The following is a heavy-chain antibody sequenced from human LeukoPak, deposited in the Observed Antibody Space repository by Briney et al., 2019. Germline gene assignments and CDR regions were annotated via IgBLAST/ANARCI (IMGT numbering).Heavy chain of an antibody. CDR2: ISGSGGST. CDR1: GFTFSSYA. Sequence: GSLRLSCAASGFTFSSYAMSWVRQAPGKGLEWVSAISGSGGSTYYADSVKGRFTISRDNSKNTLYLQMNSLRAEDTAVYYCAKDSETPLWFGELFGAFDIWGQGTMVTVSS. CDR3: AKDSETPLWFGELFGAFDI. J-gene: IGHJ3*02. V-gene: IGHV3-23*01. D-gene: IGHD3-10*01.